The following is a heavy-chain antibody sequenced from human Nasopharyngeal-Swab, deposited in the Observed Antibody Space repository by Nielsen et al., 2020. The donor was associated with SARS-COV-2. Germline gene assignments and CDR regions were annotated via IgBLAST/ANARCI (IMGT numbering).Heavy chain of an antibody. Sequence: WIRQPPGKGLEWIGYIYYSGSTNYNPSLKSRVTISVDTSKNQFSLKLSSVTAADTAVYHCARVGGLWSAGFYYYCMDVWGKGTTVTVSS. V-gene: IGHV4-59*01. D-gene: IGHD3-3*01. CDR2: IYYSGST. J-gene: IGHJ6*03. CDR3: ARVGGLWSAGFYYYCMDV.